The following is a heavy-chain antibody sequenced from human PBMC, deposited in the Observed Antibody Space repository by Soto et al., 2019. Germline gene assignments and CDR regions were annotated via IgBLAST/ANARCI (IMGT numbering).Heavy chain of an antibody. CDR1: GFTFSSYA. V-gene: IGHV3-23*01. D-gene: IGHD3-22*01. Sequence: EVQLLESGGGLVQPGGSLRLSCAASGFTFSSYAMSWVRQAPGKGLEWVSAISGSGGRTYYAYSVKGRFTISRDNSKNSLYLQMNSLRAEDTAVHYCAKARADYYDSSGYPVDYWGQGTLVTVSS. CDR3: AKARADYYDSSGYPVDY. CDR2: ISGSGGRT. J-gene: IGHJ4*02.